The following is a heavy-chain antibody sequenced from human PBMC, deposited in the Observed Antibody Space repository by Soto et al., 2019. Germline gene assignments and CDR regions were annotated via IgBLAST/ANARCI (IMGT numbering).Heavy chain of an antibody. J-gene: IGHJ4*02. CDR1: GLSFSDYA. V-gene: IGHV3-23*01. CDR2: IIDNGGST. Sequence: PGGSLRLSCAASGLSFSDYAMTWVRQAPGKGLEWVSTIIDNGGSTYCADSVKGRLTIPRDNSKKTLYLQMNSLRAEDTAVYHCAKGLVPAAKTSLNDYWGQGTLVTVSS. D-gene: IGHD2-2*01. CDR3: AKGLVPAAKTSLNDY.